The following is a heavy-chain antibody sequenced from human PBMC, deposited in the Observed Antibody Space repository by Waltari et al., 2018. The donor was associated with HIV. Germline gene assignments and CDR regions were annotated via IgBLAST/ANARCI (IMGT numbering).Heavy chain of an antibody. Sequence: QVQLQESGPGLVKPSETLSLTCSVSGDSISSYYWSWIRQPPGKGLEWIGYIYYSGSTNYNPSLKSRVTISIDTSKNQLSLKLISVTAADAGVYYCARYGVGGSRALHYWGQGTLVTVSS. V-gene: IGHV4-59*01. CDR1: GDSISSYY. CDR2: IYYSGST. J-gene: IGHJ4*02. D-gene: IGHD1-26*01. CDR3: ARYGVGGSRALHY.